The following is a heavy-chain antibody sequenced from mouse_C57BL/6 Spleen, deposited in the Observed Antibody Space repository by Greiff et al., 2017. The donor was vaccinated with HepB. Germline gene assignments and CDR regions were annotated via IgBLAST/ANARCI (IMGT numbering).Heavy chain of an antibody. D-gene: IGHD2-2*01. J-gene: IGHJ3*01. V-gene: IGHV6-3*01. CDR1: GFTFSNYW. CDR2: IRLKSDNYAT. Sequence: EVKLMESGGGLVQPGGSMKLSCVASGFTFSNYWMNWVRQSPEKGLEWVAQIRLKSDNYATHYAESVKGRFTISRDDSKSSVYLQMNNLRAEDTGIYYCTYGSWFAYWGQGTLVTVSA. CDR3: TYGSWFAY.